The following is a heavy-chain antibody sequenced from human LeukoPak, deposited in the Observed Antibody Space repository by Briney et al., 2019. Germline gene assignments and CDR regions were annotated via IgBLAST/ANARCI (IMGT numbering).Heavy chain of an antibody. CDR3: ANLGPPGRDHYLES. D-gene: IGHD5-24*01. J-gene: IGHJ4*02. V-gene: IGHV3-21*01. CDR2: ISSSSSYI. Sequence: GGSLRLSCAASGFTFSSYSMNWVRQAPGKGLEWVSSISSSSSYIYYADSVKGRFTISRDNSKNTLYLQMNSLRDEDTAVYYCANLGPPGRDHYLESWGQGTLVTVSS. CDR1: GFTFSSYS.